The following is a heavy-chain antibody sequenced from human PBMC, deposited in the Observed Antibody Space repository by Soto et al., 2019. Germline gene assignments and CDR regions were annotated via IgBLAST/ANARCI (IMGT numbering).Heavy chain of an antibody. D-gene: IGHD4-17*01. J-gene: IGHJ3*02. Sequence: SVKVSCKASGGTFSSYTISWVRQAPGQGLEWMGRIIPILGIANYAQKFQGRVTITADKSTSTAYMELSSLRSEDTAVYYCAREIRDLRAFDIWGQGTMVTVSS. CDR3: AREIRDLRAFDI. V-gene: IGHV1-69*04. CDR1: GGTFSSYT. CDR2: IIPILGIA.